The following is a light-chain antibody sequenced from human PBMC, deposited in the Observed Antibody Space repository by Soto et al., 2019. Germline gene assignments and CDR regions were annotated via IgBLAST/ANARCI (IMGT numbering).Light chain of an antibody. V-gene: IGKV3-11*01. Sequence: EIVLTQSPATLSLSPGERATLSCRASQSVSSYLAWYQQKPGQAPRLLIYDASNRATGIPARFSGSGSGTVFTLTISSLEPDDFADYCWQQRSNWPFTFGQGTRLEIK. CDR2: DAS. J-gene: IGKJ5*01. CDR3: QQRSNWPFT. CDR1: QSVSSY.